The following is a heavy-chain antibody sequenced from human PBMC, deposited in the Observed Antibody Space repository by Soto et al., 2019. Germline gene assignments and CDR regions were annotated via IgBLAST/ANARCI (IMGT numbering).Heavy chain of an antibody. V-gene: IGHV4-59*08. J-gene: IGHJ4*02. CDR3: AGRYGDIFDY. CDR2: IYYSGST. CDR1: GGSISSYY. D-gene: IGHD4-17*01. Sequence: PSETLSLTCTVSGGSISSYYWSWIRQPPGKGLEWIGYIYYSGSTNYNPSLKSRVTISVDTSKNQFSLKLSSVTAADTAVYYCAGRYGDIFDYRGQGTSVTVSS.